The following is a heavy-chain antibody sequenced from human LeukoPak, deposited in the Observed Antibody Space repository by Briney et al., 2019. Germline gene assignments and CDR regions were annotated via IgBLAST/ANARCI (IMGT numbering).Heavy chain of an antibody. CDR3: AKDARAYGSGPLDY. Sequence: GGSLRLSCAASGFTFSKYVMRWVRQAPGKGLEWVSAISTGGGSTYYAASVKGRFTISRDNSKNTLYLQMNSLRAEDTAVCYCAKDARAYGSGPLDYWGQGTLVTVSS. V-gene: IGHV3-23*01. J-gene: IGHJ4*02. D-gene: IGHD3-10*01. CDR1: GFTFSKYV. CDR2: ISTGGGST.